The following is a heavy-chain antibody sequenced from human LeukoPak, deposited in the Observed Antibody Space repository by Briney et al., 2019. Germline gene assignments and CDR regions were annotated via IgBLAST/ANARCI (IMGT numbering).Heavy chain of an antibody. Sequence: PGRSLRLSCAASGFTFSSYSMHWVRQAPGKGLEWVAVISYDGSNKYYADSVKGRFTISRDNSKNTLYLQMNSLRAEDTAVYYCTRDYCSSTSCYHNWFDAWGQGPLVTVSS. CDR1: GFTFSSYS. D-gene: IGHD2-2*01. CDR2: ISYDGSNK. J-gene: IGHJ5*02. CDR3: TRDYCSSTSCYHNWFDA. V-gene: IGHV3-30*01.